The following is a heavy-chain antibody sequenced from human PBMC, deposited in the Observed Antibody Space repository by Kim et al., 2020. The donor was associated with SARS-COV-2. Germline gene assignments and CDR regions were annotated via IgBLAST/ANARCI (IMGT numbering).Heavy chain of an antibody. Sequence: EGRDTFYADSGKGRFTISRDNAKKPLYLQMNGLRADDTGVYYCTRVRSWGQGTLVTVSS. J-gene: IGHJ5*02. CDR3: TRVRS. V-gene: IGHV3-74*01. CDR2: EGRDT.